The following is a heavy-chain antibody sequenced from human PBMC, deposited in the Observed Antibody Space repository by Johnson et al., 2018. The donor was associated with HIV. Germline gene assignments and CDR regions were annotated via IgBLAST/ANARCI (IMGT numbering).Heavy chain of an antibody. CDR1: GFIFSSYG. CDR3: ARSPETGDRLWRAFDI. J-gene: IGHJ3*02. V-gene: IGHV3-30*02. CDR2: IRYDGSNK. D-gene: IGHD4-17*01. Sequence: QMLLVESGGGVVQPGGSLRLSCAASGFIFSSYGIHWVRQAPGKGLEWVAFIRYDGSNKYYADSVKGRFTISRDNSKNTLYLQMNSLRAEDTAVYYCARSPETGDRLWRAFDIWGHGTMVTVSS.